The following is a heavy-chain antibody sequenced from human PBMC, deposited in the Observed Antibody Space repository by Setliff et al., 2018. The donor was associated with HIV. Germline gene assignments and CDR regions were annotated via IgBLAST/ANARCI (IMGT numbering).Heavy chain of an antibody. CDR2: IIPIFGTP. V-gene: IGHV1-69*06. Sequence: SVKVSCKASGYTFTGYFLHWVRQAPGQGLEWMGRIIPIFGTPNYAQKSQGSVTITAAKSTNTAYMQLSSLRSEDTAVYYCARDERITGTTGPFDIWGQGTMVTVSS. CDR3: ARDERITGTTGPFDI. D-gene: IGHD1-7*01. J-gene: IGHJ3*02. CDR1: GYTFTGYF.